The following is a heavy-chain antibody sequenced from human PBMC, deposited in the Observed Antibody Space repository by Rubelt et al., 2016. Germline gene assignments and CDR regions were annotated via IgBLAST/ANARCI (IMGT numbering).Heavy chain of an antibody. Sequence: QVQLVQSGTEVKKPGASVKVSCKASGYTFTSYGITWVRQAPGQGLEWMGWISAYNGNTNDAQKVTASVTLTTDTSTSTVYMELRSLRYDDTAVYYCARDHFPSGSYSPTNFDYWGQGTLVTVSS. V-gene: IGHV1-18*01. J-gene: IGHJ4*02. CDR3: ARDHFPSGSYSPTNFDY. D-gene: IGHD3-10*01. CDR2: ISAYNGNT. CDR1: GYTFTSYG.